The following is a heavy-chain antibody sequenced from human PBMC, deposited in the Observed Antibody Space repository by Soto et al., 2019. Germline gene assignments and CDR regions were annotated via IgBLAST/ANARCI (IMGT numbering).Heavy chain of an antibody. J-gene: IGHJ6*03. CDR1: GGSISSSSYY. D-gene: IGHD1-7*01. CDR2: IYYSGST. V-gene: IGHV4-39*01. Sequence: SETLSLTCTVSGGSISSSSYYWGWIRQPPGKGLEWIGSIYYSGSTYYNPSLKSRVTISVDTSKNQFSLKLSSVTAADTAVYYCARRTGTNYYYYMDVWGKGTTVTVSS. CDR3: ARRTGTNYYYYMDV.